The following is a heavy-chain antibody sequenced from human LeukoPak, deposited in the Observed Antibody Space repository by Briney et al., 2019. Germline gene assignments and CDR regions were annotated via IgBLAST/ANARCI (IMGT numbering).Heavy chain of an antibody. J-gene: IGHJ2*01. V-gene: IGHV3-23*01. CDR3: ARGSFGTHWYFDL. Sequence: PGGSLRLSCAASGFTFSSYGMNWVRQAPGKGLDWVSYIADDSTATYYPDSVKGRFTISRDNSKNTLSLLMNSLRAEDTAVYYCARGSFGTHWYFDLWGRGTLVTVSS. CDR1: GFTFSSYG. D-gene: IGHD3-10*01. CDR2: IADDSTAT.